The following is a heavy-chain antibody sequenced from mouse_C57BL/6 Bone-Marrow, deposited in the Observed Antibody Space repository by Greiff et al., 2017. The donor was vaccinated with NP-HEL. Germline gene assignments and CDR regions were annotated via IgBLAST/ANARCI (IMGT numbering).Heavy chain of an antibody. J-gene: IGHJ3*01. CDR1: GFTFSSYG. D-gene: IGHD1-1*01. Sequence: EVQLQESGGDLVKPGGSLKLSCAASGFTFSSYGMSWVRQTPDKRLEWVATISSGGSYTYYPDSVKGRFTISRDNAKNTLYLQMSSLKSEDTAMYYCARPHYYGSSRDWFAYWGQGTLVTVSA. CDR3: ARPHYYGSSRDWFAY. CDR2: ISSGGSYT. V-gene: IGHV5-6*01.